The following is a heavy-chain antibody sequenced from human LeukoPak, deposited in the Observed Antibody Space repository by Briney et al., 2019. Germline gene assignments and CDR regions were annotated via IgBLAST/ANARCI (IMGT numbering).Heavy chain of an antibody. D-gene: IGHD6-6*01. V-gene: IGHV3-23*01. CDR3: AKDLSGYNSSSACSY. Sequence: GGSLRLSCAASGFTFSSYAMSWVRQAPGKGLEWVSAISGSGGSTYYADSVKGRFTISRDNSKNTLYLQMNSLRAEDTAVYYCAKDLSGYNSSSACSYWGQGTLVTVSS. CDR2: ISGSGGST. CDR1: GFTFSSYA. J-gene: IGHJ4*02.